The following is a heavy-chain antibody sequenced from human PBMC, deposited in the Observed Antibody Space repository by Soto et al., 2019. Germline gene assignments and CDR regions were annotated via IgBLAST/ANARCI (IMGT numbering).Heavy chain of an antibody. CDR3: AKDLLLYKPYYFDY. Sequence: EVQLLESGGGLVHPGGSLRLSCAASGFTLSSYAMSWVRQAPGKGLERVSAISAGGDSTFYADSVKGRFTISRDKSKNTLYLQMNSLRAEDTAVYYCAKDLLLYKPYYFDYWGQGTLVTVSS. J-gene: IGHJ4*02. V-gene: IGHV3-23*01. CDR1: GFTLSSYA. CDR2: ISAGGDST. D-gene: IGHD1-1*01.